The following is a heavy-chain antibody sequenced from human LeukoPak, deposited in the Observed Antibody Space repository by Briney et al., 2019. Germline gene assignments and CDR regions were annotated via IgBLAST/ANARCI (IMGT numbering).Heavy chain of an antibody. D-gene: IGHD1-14*01. CDR3: ARDQGSENYYYYYYGMDV. CDR2: IRYDGSNK. CDR1: GFTFSSYG. J-gene: IGHJ6*02. V-gene: IGHV3-30*02. Sequence: PGGSLRLSCAASGFTFSSYGMHWVRQAPGKGLEWVAFIRYDGSNKYYADSVKGRFTISRDNSKNTLYLQMNSLRAEDTAVYYCARDQGSENYYYYYYGMDVWGQGTTVTVSS.